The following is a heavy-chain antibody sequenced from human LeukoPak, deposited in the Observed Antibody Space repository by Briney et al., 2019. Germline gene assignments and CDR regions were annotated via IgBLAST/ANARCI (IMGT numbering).Heavy chain of an antibody. Sequence: GGSLRLSCAASGFTFNNYWIHWVRQAPGKGLVWVSRVNPGGSIANFADSVKGRFTISRDNAKNTVYLQTSSLTAEDTAVYYCVRGTYHAYYMDVWGKGTTVTVSS. CDR2: VNPGGSIA. CDR1: GFTFNNYW. J-gene: IGHJ6*03. V-gene: IGHV3-74*01. CDR3: VRGTYHAYYMDV. D-gene: IGHD3-16*01.